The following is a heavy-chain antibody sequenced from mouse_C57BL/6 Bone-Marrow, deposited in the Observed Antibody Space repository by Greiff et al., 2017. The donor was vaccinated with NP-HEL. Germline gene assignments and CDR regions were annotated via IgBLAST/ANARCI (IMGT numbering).Heavy chain of an antibody. CDR1: GFNIKDYY. CDR2: IDPEDGDT. V-gene: IGHV14-1*01. D-gene: IGHD1-1*01. J-gene: IGHJ2*01. CDR3: TTNPLITTVVASDFDY. Sequence: VQLQQSGAELVRPGASVKWSCTASGFNIKDYYRHWVKQRPEQGLEWIGRIDPEDGDTEYAPKFQGKATMTADTSSNTAYLQLSSLTSEDTAVYYCTTNPLITTVVASDFDYWGQGTTLTVSS.